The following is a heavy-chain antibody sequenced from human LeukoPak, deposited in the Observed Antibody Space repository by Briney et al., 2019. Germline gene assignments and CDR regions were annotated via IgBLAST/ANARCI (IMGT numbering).Heavy chain of an antibody. D-gene: IGHD1-26*01. CDR3: AKGGKWDVTPFDY. CDR1: GFTFGNFA. J-gene: IGHJ4*02. Sequence: GGSLRLSCAASGFTFGNFAMHWARQAPGKGLEWVSGISWNSDSMAYADSVKGRFTVSRDNSKNTLYLQVNSLRAEDTAVYYCAKGGKWDVTPFDYWGQGTLVTVSS. V-gene: IGHV3-9*01. CDR2: ISWNSDSM.